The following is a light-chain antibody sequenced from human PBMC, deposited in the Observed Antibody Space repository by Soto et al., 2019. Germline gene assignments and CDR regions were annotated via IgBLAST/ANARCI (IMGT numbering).Light chain of an antibody. J-gene: IGLJ2*01. Sequence: QSVLTQPPSASGSPGQSVTVSCTGTSSDVGGYNSVSWYQQHPGKAPKLMIYEVTKRPSGVPDRFSGSKSGNTASLTVSGLQAEDEADYYCSSYAGSKNFVLFGGGTKVNVL. CDR2: EVT. CDR1: SSDVGGYNS. V-gene: IGLV2-8*01. CDR3: SSYAGSKNFVL.